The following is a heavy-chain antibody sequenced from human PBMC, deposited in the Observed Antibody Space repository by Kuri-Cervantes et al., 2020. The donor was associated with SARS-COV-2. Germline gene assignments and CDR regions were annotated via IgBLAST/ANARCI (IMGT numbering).Heavy chain of an antibody. CDR1: GYTFTGYY. Sequence: ASVKVSCQASGYTFTGYYMHWVRQAPGQGLEWMGWINPNSGGTNYAQKFQGWVTMTRDTSISTVYMELSRLRSDDTAVYYCARSTSFRRLVVISQGGAFDIWGQGTMVTVS. J-gene: IGHJ3*02. D-gene: IGHD3-22*01. CDR2: INPNSGGT. CDR3: ARSTSFRRLVVISQGGAFDI. V-gene: IGHV1-2*04.